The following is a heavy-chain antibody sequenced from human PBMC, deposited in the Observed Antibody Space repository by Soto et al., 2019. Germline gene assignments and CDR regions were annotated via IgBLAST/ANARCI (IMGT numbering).Heavy chain of an antibody. Sequence: GASVKVSCKASGFTFTNSAVQWVRQARGQRLEWIGWIVVGSGNTNYAQKFQERVTISADTSMNQFSLALTSVSAADAGMYYCAKGTTTEKVDSWGHGILVTVSS. J-gene: IGHJ5*01. CDR3: AKGTTTEKVDS. CDR1: GFTFTNSA. D-gene: IGHD1-1*01. V-gene: IGHV1-58*01. CDR2: IVVGSGNT.